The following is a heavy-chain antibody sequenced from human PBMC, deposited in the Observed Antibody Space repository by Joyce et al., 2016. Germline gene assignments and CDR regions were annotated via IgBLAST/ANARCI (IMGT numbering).Heavy chain of an antibody. CDR1: GGSINSGGYY. CDR3: ASRDFWSGYIFY. J-gene: IGHJ4*02. Sequence: QMQLQESGPGLVRPSQTLSLTCTVSGGSINSGGYYWSWIRQHPGQGLEWIGDIYYSGRTYYSPSLKSRLTMSIDTSNNRFSLRLSSVTAADTATFFCASRDFWSGYIFYWGQGALVTVSS. V-gene: IGHV4-31*03. D-gene: IGHD3-3*01. CDR2: IYYSGRT.